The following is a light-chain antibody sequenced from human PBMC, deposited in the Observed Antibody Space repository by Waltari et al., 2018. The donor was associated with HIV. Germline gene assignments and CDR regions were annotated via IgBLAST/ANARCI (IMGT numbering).Light chain of an antibody. Sequence: QTVVTQEPSFSVSPGGTVTLTCGLNSGSVSTTSFPSWYQQTPGQAPRTLSYSTTSRSSGVPDRFSGSILVNKAALTITVAQADDESDYYCLVHMGHVAWVFGGGTKLTVL. CDR1: SGSVSTTSF. CDR3: LVHMGHVAWV. V-gene: IGLV8-61*01. J-gene: IGLJ3*02. CDR2: STT.